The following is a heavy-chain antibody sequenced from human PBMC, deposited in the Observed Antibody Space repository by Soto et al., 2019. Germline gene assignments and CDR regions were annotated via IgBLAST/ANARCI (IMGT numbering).Heavy chain of an antibody. D-gene: IGHD1-1*01. CDR2: IYYSGST. CDR3: ARSSTGPSRKFDH. J-gene: IGHJ4*02. V-gene: IGHV4-59*08. CDR1: GGSIINFC. Sequence: PSVTLSVTWTVSGGSIINFCWSWIRQPPGKGLEWIGYIYYSGSTNYNPSLKSRVTISLHPSKNQFSLNLPSLTAADTAVYYCARSSTGPSRKFDHWAQGPLVPFS.